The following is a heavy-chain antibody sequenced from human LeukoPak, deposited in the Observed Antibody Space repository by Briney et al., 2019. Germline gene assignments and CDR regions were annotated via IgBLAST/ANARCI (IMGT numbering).Heavy chain of an antibody. CDR2: IIPILGIA. CDR3: ASIPDNWNYQPFFDY. CDR1: GGTFSSYT. D-gene: IGHD1-7*01. J-gene: IGHJ4*02. Sequence: ESSVKVSCKSSGGTFSSYTISWVRQAPGQGLEWMGRIIPILGIANYAQKFQGRVTITADKSTSTAYMELSSLRSEDTAVYYCASIPDNWNYQPFFDYWGQGTLVTVSS. V-gene: IGHV1-69*02.